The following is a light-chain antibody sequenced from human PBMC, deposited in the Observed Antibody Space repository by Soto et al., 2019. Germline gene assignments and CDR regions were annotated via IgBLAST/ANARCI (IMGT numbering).Light chain of an antibody. V-gene: IGLV2-8*01. CDR3: AAWDDRVSVNVV. Sequence: QSALTQPPSASGSPGQSVTISCTGTSSDVGGYNYVSWYQQHPGKAPKLMIYEVSKRPSGVPDRFSGSKSGNTASPTVSGLQAEDEADYFCAAWDDRVSVNVVFGGGTKLTVL. CDR1: SSDVGGYNY. J-gene: IGLJ2*01. CDR2: EVS.